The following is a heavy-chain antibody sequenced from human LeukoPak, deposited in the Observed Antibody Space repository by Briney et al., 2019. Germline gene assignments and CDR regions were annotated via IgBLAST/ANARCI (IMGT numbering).Heavy chain of an antibody. CDR3: ARGGSVEMATITGDWFDP. CDR1: GGTFSSYA. J-gene: IGHJ5*02. Sequence: GASVKVSCKASGGTFSSYAISWVRQAPGQGLEWMGRIIPILGIANYAQKFQGRVTITADKSTSTAYMELSSLRSEDTAVYYCARGGSVEMATITGDWFDPWGQGTLVTVSS. CDR2: IIPILGIA. V-gene: IGHV1-69*04. D-gene: IGHD5-24*01.